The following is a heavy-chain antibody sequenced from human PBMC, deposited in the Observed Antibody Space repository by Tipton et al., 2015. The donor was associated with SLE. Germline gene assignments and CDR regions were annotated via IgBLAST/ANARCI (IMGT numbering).Heavy chain of an antibody. CDR2: IYHSGYT. D-gene: IGHD7-27*01. CDR1: GGSISNYS. J-gene: IGHJ4*02. CDR3: AGDTLGGLDY. V-gene: IGHV4-4*08. Sequence: TLSLTCTVSGGSISNYSWSWIRQPPGKGLEWIGSIYHSGYTYSNPSLKSRVTISVDTSKNQFSLKMSSVTAADTAVYYCAGDTLGGLDYWGQGTLVTVSS.